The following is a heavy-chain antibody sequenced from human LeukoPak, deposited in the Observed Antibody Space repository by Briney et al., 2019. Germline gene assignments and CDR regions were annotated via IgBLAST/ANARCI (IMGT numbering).Heavy chain of an antibody. J-gene: IGHJ4*02. V-gene: IGHV3-23*01. CDR3: AKGHSGYGTGFDL. CDR1: GITFSTFA. CDR2: ISGGGDRT. Sequence: GGSLILSCAASGITFSTFAMTWVRQAPGRGLECVSVISGGGDRTYYAESVKGRFTISRDNSKNTLYLQMNSLRAEDTAVYYCAKGHSGYGTGFDLWGQGNLVTGSS. D-gene: IGHD5-12*01.